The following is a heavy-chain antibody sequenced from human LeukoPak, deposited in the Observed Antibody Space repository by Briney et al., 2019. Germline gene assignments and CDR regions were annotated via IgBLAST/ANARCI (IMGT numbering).Heavy chain of an antibody. CDR2: IYYSGST. V-gene: IGHV4-59*01. D-gene: IGHD3-3*02. CDR1: GGSISSYY. J-gene: IGHJ3*02. Sequence: PSETLSLTCTVSGGSISSYYWSWIRQPPGKGLEWIGYIYYSGSTNYNPSLKSRVTISVDTSKSQFSLKLSSVTAADTAVYYCARDSTNAFDIWGQGTMVTVSS. CDR3: ARDSTNAFDI.